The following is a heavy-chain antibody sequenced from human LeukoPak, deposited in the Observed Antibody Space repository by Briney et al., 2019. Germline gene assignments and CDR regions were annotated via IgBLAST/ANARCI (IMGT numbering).Heavy chain of an antibody. J-gene: IGHJ4*02. CDR1: GYTFTGYY. CDR2: IIPIFGTA. D-gene: IGHD3-16*01. V-gene: IGHV1-69*13. Sequence: SVKVSCKASGYTFTGYYMHLVRQAPGQGLEWMGGIIPIFGTANYAQKFQGRVTITADESTSTAYMELSSLRSEDTAVYYCARAPLGDGGLFDYWGQGTLVTVSS. CDR3: ARAPLGDGGLFDY.